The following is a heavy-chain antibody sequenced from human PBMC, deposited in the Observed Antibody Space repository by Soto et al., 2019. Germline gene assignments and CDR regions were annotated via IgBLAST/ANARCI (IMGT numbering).Heavy chain of an antibody. Sequence: PGGSLRLSRAASVFTFSSVWLSWVRVGPGKRLEWLGRLKSRNANETRDYASPPRGRFIISRDDSKNMLYLQLKSLKSEDTGVYYCVTDLPHANSWLDYWTQGP. V-gene: IGHV3-15*01. D-gene: IGHD2-2*01. CDR3: VTDLPHANSWLDY. CDR1: VFTFSSVW. J-gene: IGHJ4*02. CDR2: LKSRNANETR.